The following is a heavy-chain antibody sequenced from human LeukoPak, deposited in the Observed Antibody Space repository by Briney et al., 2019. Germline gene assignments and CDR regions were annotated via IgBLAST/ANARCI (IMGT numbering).Heavy chain of an antibody. J-gene: IGHJ4*02. CDR3: AKLPKYDSSGYYDY. D-gene: IGHD3-22*01. V-gene: IGHV3-23*01. Sequence: RGGSLRLSGAVSGFTFSSYAMSWVRQAPGKGLEWVSVISGSGGSIYYADSVKGRLTISRDNSKNTLYLQMNSLRAEDTAVYYCAKLPKYDSSGYYDYWGQGTLVTVSS. CDR1: GFTFSSYA. CDR2: ISGSGGSI.